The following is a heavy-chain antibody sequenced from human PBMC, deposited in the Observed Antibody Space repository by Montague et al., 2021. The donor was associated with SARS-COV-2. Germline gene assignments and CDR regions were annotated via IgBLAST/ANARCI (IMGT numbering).Heavy chain of an antibody. CDR1: GYSFTDYY. J-gene: IGHJ4*01. CDR3: AGASGIVAFYLY. V-gene: IGHV1-2*02. CDR2: INPNNGVT. D-gene: IGHD6-13*01. Sequence: SVKVSCKASGYSFTDYYIHRVRQAPGQGLEWMGWINPNNGVTHYAQKFQGRITNTRDTSITTAYMEVSSLRFDDTAVYYCAGASGIVAFYLYWGQGTLVTVSS.